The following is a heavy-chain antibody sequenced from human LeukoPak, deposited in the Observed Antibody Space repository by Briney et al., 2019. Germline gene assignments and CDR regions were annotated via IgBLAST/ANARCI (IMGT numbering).Heavy chain of an antibody. CDR1: GFTFSSYA. CDR3: AKDYYESSGYHFDY. Sequence: PGGSLRPSCAASGFTFSSYAMNWVRLAPGKGLEWLSAISGSGGITYYADSVKGRFTISRDNSKNTLYIEMNSLRAEDTAIYYCAKDYYESSGYHFDYWGQGTLVTVSS. D-gene: IGHD3-22*01. CDR2: ISGSGGIT. J-gene: IGHJ4*02. V-gene: IGHV3-23*01.